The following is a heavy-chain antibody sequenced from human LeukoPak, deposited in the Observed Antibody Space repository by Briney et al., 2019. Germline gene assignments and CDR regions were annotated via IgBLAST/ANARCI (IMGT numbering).Heavy chain of an antibody. D-gene: IGHD6-19*01. CDR1: GGTFSSYA. V-gene: IGHV1-46*01. CDR2: INPSGGST. CDR3: ARDLAVAGTGSDGAYFDY. Sequence: ASVKVSCKASGGTFSSYAISWVRQAPGQGLEWMGIINPSGGSTSYAQKFQGRVTMTRDTSTSTVYMELSSLRSEDTAVYYCARDLAVAGTGSDGAYFDYWGQGTLVTVSS. J-gene: IGHJ4*02.